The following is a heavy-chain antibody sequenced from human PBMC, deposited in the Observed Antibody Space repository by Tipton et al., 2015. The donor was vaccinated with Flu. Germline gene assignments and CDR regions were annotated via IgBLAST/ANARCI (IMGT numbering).Heavy chain of an antibody. CDR1: GFTFSSYA. J-gene: IGHJ3*02. CDR2: IWFDGSNK. D-gene: IGHD1-1*01. CDR3: ARGQVALEDAFDI. V-gene: IGHV3-33*01. Sequence: SLRLSCAASGFTFSSYAMHWVRQAPGKGLEWVAGIWFDGSNKYYADSVKGRFTFSRDNSKNTLYLQMNSLRAEDTALYYCARGQVALEDAFDIWGQGTMVTVSS.